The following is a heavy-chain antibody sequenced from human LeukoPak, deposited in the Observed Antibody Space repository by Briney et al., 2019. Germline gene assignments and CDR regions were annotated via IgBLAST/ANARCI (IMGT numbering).Heavy chain of an antibody. CDR3: ASGRDIAVAGPGGYFDY. D-gene: IGHD6-19*01. CDR2: ISPRGDTI. J-gene: IGHJ4*02. Sequence: GSLRLSCAASGFSFSDYHMNWVRQAPGKGLEWVSYISPRGDTIHFADAVKGRFTISRDHAKNSLFLQMNSLTAEDTAVYYCASGRDIAVAGPGGYFDYWGQGALVTVSS. V-gene: IGHV3-11*01. CDR1: GFSFSDYH.